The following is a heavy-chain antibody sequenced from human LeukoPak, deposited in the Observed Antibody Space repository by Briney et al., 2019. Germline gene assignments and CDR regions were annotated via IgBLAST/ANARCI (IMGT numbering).Heavy chain of an antibody. J-gene: IGHJ3*02. CDR1: GFTFSAYN. Sequence: GRSLRLSCEASGFTFSAYNLHWVRQALGKGLEWVAVISNDGNNKYDADSVKGRFTVSRDNSKNTLYLQMNTLRAEDTAVYYCARGLVGVSGAFDIWGQGTLVTVSS. CDR2: ISNDGNNK. CDR3: ARGLVGVSGAFDI. D-gene: IGHD1-26*01. V-gene: IGHV3-30*04.